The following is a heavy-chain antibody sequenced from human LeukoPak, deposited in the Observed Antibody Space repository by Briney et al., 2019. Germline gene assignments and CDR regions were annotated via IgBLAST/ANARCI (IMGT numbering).Heavy chain of an antibody. Sequence: SETLSLTCAVYGGSFSGYYWSWIRQPPGKGLEWIGEINHSGSTNYNPSLKSRVTISVDTSKNQFSLKLSSATAADTAVYYCARVGTAMATGRVGFGYWGQGTLVTVSS. CDR2: INHSGST. V-gene: IGHV4-34*01. J-gene: IGHJ4*02. CDR3: ARVGTAMATGRVGFGY. CDR1: GGSFSGYY. D-gene: IGHD5-18*01.